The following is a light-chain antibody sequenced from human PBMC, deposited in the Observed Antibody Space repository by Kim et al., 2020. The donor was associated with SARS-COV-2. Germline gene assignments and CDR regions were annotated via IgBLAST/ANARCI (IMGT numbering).Light chain of an antibody. CDR3: QQYGSSPWT. V-gene: IGKV3-20*01. CDR1: QSVSSSY. CDR2: GAS. Sequence: APGERAILSCRASQSVSSSYLAWDQQKPGQAPRLLIYGASSRATGIPDRFSGSGSGTDFTLTISRLEPEDFAVYYCQQYGSSPWTFGKGTKVDIK. J-gene: IGKJ1*01.